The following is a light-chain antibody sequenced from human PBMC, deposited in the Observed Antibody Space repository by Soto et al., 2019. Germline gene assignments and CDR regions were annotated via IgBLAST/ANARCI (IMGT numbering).Light chain of an antibody. V-gene: IGLV2-8*01. CDR1: SSDVGGYSY. CDR2: DVS. Sequence: QSALTQPPSASGSPGQSVTISCTGTSSDVGGYSYVSWYQQHPGKAPKLLIYDVSKRPSGVPDRFSGSKSGNTASLTVSGLQAEDEADYYCRSYAGSNNLGVFGGGTKLTVL. CDR3: RSYAGSNNLGV. J-gene: IGLJ2*01.